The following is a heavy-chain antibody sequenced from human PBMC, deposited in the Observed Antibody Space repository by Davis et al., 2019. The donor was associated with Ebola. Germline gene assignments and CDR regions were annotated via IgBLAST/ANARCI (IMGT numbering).Heavy chain of an antibody. V-gene: IGHV3-7*03. J-gene: IGHJ4*02. D-gene: IGHD3-9*01. CDR2: IKQDGSEK. CDR1: GFTFSRYW. CDR3: ARDRPYYDFLSGYFHKQVENDYFDY. Sequence: GESLKISCAASGFTFSRYWMSWVRQAPGKGLEWVANIKQDGSEKYYVDSVKGRFTISRDNAKNSVYLQMNSLRAEDTAVYYCARDRPYYDFLSGYFHKQVENDYFDYWGQGTLVTVSS.